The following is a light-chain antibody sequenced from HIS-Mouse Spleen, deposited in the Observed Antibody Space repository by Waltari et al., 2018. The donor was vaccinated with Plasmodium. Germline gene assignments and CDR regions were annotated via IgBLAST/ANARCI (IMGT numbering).Light chain of an antibody. Sequence: QSALTQPASVSGSPGQSITISCTGTSSDVGGYNYVPWYQPHPGKAPKLRIYEVRNRPSGVSNRFSGSKSGNTASLTISGLQAEDEADYYCSSYTSSSTRVFGGGTKLTVL. CDR1: SSDVGGYNY. CDR3: SSYTSSSTRV. V-gene: IGLV2-14*01. CDR2: EVR. J-gene: IGLJ2*01.